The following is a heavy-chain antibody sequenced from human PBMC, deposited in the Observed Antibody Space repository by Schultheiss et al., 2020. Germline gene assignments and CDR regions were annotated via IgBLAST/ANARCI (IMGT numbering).Heavy chain of an antibody. Sequence: SETLSLTCTVSGGSISSYYWSWIRQPPGKGLEWIGYIYYSGSTNYNPSLKSRVTMSVDTSKNQFSLKLSSVTAADTAVYYCARGIRYCSSTSCYTTYYYYGMDVWGQGTTVTVSS. CDR3: ARGIRYCSSTSCYTTYYYYGMDV. J-gene: IGHJ6*02. V-gene: IGHV4-59*12. CDR1: GGSISSYY. CDR2: IYYSGST. D-gene: IGHD2-2*02.